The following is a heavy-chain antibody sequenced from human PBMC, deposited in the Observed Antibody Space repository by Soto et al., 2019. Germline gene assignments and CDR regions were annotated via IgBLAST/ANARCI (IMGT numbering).Heavy chain of an antibody. V-gene: IGHV4-31*03. D-gene: IGHD3-3*01. CDR2: ISYIGSA. Sequence: QVQLQESGPGLVKPSQTLSLACLVSGGSITTPDKNWTWIRQHPAKGRVWIGHISYIGSAYYYPYLTSRVTIFLSVSNAQFTLELSSVTAADTAVYYCARGAYDFSNSSYRGGFYFFDSWGQGSLVTVST. CDR1: GGSITTPDKN. CDR3: ARGAYDFSNSSYRGGFYFFDS. J-gene: IGHJ4*02.